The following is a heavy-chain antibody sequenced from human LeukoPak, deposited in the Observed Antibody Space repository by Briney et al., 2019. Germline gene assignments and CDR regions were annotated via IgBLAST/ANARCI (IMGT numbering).Heavy chain of an antibody. V-gene: IGHV1-2*02. CDR2: INPNSGGT. J-gene: IGHJ4*02. Sequence: GASVKVSCKASGYTFSGYYMHWVRQAPGQGLEWMGWINPNSGGTNYAQKFQGRVTMTRDTSISTAYMELSRLRSDDTAVYYCARSGSGYYDYVWGSYRYPTDFDYWGQGTLVTVSS. CDR3: ARSGSGYYDYVWGSYRYPTDFDY. CDR1: GYTFSGYY. D-gene: IGHD3-16*02.